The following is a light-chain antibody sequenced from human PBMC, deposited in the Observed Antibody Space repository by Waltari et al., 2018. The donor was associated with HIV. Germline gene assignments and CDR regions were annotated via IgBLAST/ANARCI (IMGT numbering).Light chain of an antibody. CDR1: NIGSKS. CDR3: QVWDSSSDPSRV. V-gene: IGLV3-21*04. Sequence: SYVLTQPPSVSVAPGKTARITCGGNNIGSKSVHWYQQKPGQAPGLVIYDDSDRPSGIPERFSGSNSGNTATLTISRVEAGDEADYYCQVWDSSSDPSRVFGGGTKLTVL. J-gene: IGLJ3*02. CDR2: DDS.